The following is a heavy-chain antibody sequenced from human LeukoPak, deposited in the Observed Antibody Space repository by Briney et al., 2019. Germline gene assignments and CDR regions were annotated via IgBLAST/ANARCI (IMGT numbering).Heavy chain of an antibody. CDR1: GGSISSYY. Sequence: PSETLSLTCTVSGGSISSYYWSWIRQPAGKGLEWIGRIYTSGSTNYNPSLKSRVTMSADTSKNQFSLKLSSVTAADTAVYYCARVRGIPVGATGVYYYYGMDVWGQGTTVTVSS. J-gene: IGHJ6*02. D-gene: IGHD1-26*01. CDR2: IYTSGST. CDR3: ARVRGIPVGATGVYYYYGMDV. V-gene: IGHV4-4*07.